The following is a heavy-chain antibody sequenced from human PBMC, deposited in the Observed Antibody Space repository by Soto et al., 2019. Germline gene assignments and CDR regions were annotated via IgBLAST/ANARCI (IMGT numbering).Heavy chain of an antibody. CDR2: IYYSGST. V-gene: IGHV4-30-4*01. J-gene: IGHJ5*02. D-gene: IGHD5-12*01. CDR1: GGSISSGDYY. Sequence: SETLSLTCTVSGGSISSGDYYWSWIRQPPGKGLEWIGYIYYSGSTYYNPSLKSRVTISVDASKNQFSLKLSSVTAADTAVYYCARAPWIKLRRAFDPWGQGTLVTVSS. CDR3: ARAPWIKLRRAFDP.